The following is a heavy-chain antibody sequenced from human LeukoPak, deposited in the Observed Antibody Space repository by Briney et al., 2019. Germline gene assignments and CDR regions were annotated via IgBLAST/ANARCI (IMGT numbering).Heavy chain of an antibody. Sequence: GGSLRPSCAASGFTFGSYAMSWVRQAPGKGLYWVSAISGSGGSTYYAGSVMGRFTTSRDNSKNTLYLEMNSLRGEDTAVYYCARGSSGSYYNSRFDYWGQGTLVTVSS. CDR1: GFTFGSYA. D-gene: IGHD3-10*01. CDR3: ARGSSGSYYNSRFDY. J-gene: IGHJ4*02. CDR2: ISGSGGST. V-gene: IGHV3-23*01.